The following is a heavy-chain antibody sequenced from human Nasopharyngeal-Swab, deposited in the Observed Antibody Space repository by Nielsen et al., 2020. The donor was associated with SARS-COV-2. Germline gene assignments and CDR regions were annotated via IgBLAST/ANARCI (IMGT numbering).Heavy chain of an antibody. D-gene: IGHD3-16*02. CDR2: IYHSGST. J-gene: IGHJ5*02. CDR3: ARVVTGWFDP. V-gene: IGHV4-4*02. Sequence: SQTLSPTCAVSGGSISSSNWWSWVRQPPGKGLEWIGEIYHSGSTNYNPSLKSRATISVDKSKNQFSLKLSSVTAADTAVYYCARVVTGWFDPWGQGTLVTVSS. CDR1: GGSISSSNW.